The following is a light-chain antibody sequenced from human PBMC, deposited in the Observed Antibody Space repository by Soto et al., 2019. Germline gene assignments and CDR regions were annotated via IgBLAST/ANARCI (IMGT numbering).Light chain of an antibody. J-gene: IGKJ4*01. V-gene: IGKV3D-15*01. CDR3: HQYNNWPPLT. CDR2: GAY. Sequence: IMMTLSPATLSVSPGERATLFCRASQSGSSNLAWYQQRPGQAPRLLIFGAYTRATGIPARFSGSGSGTEFTLTISSLQSEDSAVYFCHQYNNWPPLTFGGGTKV. CDR1: QSGSSN.